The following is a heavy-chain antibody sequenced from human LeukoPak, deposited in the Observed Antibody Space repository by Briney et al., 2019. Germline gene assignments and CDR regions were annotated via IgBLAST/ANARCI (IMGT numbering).Heavy chain of an antibody. CDR2: VSTDGDT. Sequence: GGSLRLSCAASGFTFSRNAMSWVRQAPGKGLEWVSSVSTDGDTYYTDSVKGRFTISRDVSRNTLFLQMISLRAEDTALYYCARSRSGSVAGTSDYWGQGTLVIVSS. V-gene: IGHV3-23*01. CDR3: ARSRSGSVAGTSDY. J-gene: IGHJ4*02. D-gene: IGHD6-19*01. CDR1: GFTFSRNA.